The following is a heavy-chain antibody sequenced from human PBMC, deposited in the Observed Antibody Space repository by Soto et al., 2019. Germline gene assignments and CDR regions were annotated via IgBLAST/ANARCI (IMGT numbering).Heavy chain of an antibody. J-gene: IGHJ4*02. CDR3: ARRLELPGSDY. CDR2: IYYSGST. D-gene: IGHD1-7*01. CDR1: GGSISSSSYY. Sequence: QLQLQESGPGLVKPSETLSLTCTVSGGSISSSSYYWGWIRQPPGKGLEWIGSIYYSGSTYYNPSLKSRVTISVDTSKNQFSLKLSSVTAADTAVYYCARRLELPGSDYWGQGTLVTVSS. V-gene: IGHV4-39*01.